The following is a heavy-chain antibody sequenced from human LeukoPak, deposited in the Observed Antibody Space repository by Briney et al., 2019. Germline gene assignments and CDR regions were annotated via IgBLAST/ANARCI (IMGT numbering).Heavy chain of an antibody. CDR3: AYSSGWYLGDY. J-gene: IGHJ4*02. CDR2: IYYSGST. D-gene: IGHD6-19*01. Sequence: SETLSLTCTVSGGSISSYYWSWIRQPAGKGLEWIGRIYYSGSTYYNPSLKSRVTISVDTSKNQFSLKLSSVTAADTAVYYCAYSSGWYLGDYWGQGTLVTVSS. CDR1: GGSISSYY. V-gene: IGHV4-59*05.